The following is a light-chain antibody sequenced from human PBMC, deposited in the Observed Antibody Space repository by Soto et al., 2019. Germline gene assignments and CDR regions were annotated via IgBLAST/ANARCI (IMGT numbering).Light chain of an antibody. CDR3: SSYTKVNTLVV. J-gene: IGLJ2*01. CDR1: SRDVGRYNY. V-gene: IGLV2-14*01. Sequence: QSVPTQPASVSGSPGQSITISCSGTSRDVGRYNYVSWYQQHPGKAPRLMIYEVSNRPSGISNRFSGSKSGNTASLTISGLQAEDEADYFCSSYTKVNTLVVFGGGTKLTVL. CDR2: EVS.